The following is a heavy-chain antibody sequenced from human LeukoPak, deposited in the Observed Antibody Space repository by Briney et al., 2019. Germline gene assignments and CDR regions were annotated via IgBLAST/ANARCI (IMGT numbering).Heavy chain of an antibody. CDR3: ARDQGGPYDSSGYYYAFDY. J-gene: IGHJ4*02. Sequence: GGSLRLSCAASGFTFSSYAMHWVRQAPGKGLEWVAVISYDGSNKYYADSVKGRFTISRDNSKNTLYLQMNSLRAKDTAVYYCARDQGGPYDSSGYYYAFDYWGQGTLVTVSS. D-gene: IGHD3-22*01. V-gene: IGHV3-30*04. CDR1: GFTFSSYA. CDR2: ISYDGSNK.